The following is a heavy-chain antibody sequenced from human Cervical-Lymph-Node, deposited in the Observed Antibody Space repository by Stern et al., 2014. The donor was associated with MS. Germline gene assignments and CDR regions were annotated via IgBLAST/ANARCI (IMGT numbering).Heavy chain of an antibody. CDR1: GFIFSNYN. CDR2: INRSGTYI. V-gene: IGHV3-21*01. J-gene: IGHJ6*02. CDR3: ARASIVATFDYYAMDV. D-gene: IGHD5-12*01. Sequence: EVQLVESGGGLVKPGGSLRLSCAASGFIFSNYNVNWVRQAPGKGLEWVSSINRSGTYIFYADSVKGRFAISRDNAKNSLFLQLNSLSVEDTAVYYCARASIVATFDYYAMDVWGQGTTVTVSS.